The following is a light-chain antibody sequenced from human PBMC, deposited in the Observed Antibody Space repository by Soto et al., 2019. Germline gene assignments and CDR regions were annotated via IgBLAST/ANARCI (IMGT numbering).Light chain of an antibody. CDR2: GAS. J-gene: IGKJ2*01. CDR1: QSVRNNN. Sequence: EIVLTQSPGTLSLSPGEGATLSCRASQSVRNNNLAWYQQKPGQAPRLLIYGASRRATGIPDRFSGSESGTDFTLTISRLEPEDFAVYYCQQYNSSPPDTFGQGTKLEIK. V-gene: IGKV3-20*01. CDR3: QQYNSSPPDT.